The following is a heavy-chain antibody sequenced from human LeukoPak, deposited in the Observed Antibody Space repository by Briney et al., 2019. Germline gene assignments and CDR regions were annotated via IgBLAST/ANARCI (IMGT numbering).Heavy chain of an antibody. CDR3: AESMATSDY. CDR1: GGSFSGYY. Sequence: SETLSLTCAVYGGSFSGYYWSWIRQPPGKGLEWIGEINHSGSTNYNPSLKSRVTISVDTSKNQFSLKLSSVTAADTAVYHCAESMATSDYWGQGTLVTVSS. V-gene: IGHV4-34*01. J-gene: IGHJ4*02. D-gene: IGHD5-24*01. CDR2: INHSGST.